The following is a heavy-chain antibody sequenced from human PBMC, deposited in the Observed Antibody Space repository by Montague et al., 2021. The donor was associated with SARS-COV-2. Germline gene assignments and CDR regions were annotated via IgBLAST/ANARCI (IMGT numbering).Heavy chain of an antibody. CDR2: IGWXXXK. V-gene: IGHV2-70*11. CDR1: EFSLSTSGMC. D-gene: IGHD2-2*01. J-gene: IGHJ4*02. CDR3: ARMDAGPTSYDY. Sequence: PALVKSTQTLTLTCTFSEFSLSTSGMCVSWIRQPQGKALEWLARIGWXXXKYYSTSRKTRLTISKDTSKNPVVLTMTNMDPVDTATYYCARMDAGPTSYDYWGQGTLVTVSS.